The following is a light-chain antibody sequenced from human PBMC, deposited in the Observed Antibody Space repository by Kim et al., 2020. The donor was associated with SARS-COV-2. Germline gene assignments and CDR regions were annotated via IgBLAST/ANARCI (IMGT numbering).Light chain of an antibody. V-gene: IGKV3-20*01. CDR1: QSVSDNY. Sequence: EIVLTQSPGTLSLSPGERATLSCRASQSVSDNYLAWYQQKPGQAPRLLIYGASSRATGIPDRFSGSGSGTDFTLTISRLEPEDFAVYYCQQYDTSPSCTCGQGTKLEIK. CDR3: QQYDTSPSCT. CDR2: GAS. J-gene: IGKJ2*02.